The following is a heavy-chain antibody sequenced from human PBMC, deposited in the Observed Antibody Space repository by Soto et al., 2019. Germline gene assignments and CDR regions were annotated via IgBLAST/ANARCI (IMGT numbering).Heavy chain of an antibody. V-gene: IGHV3-9*01. CDR3: AKEKRLAVAGTAEFDY. D-gene: IGHD6-19*01. CDR2: ISWNSGSI. J-gene: IGHJ4*02. Sequence: GGSLRLSCAASGFTFDDYAMHWVRQAPGKGLEWVSGISWNSGSIGYADSVKGRFTISRDNAKNSLYLQMNSLRAEDTALYYCAKEKRLAVAGTAEFDYWGQGTLVTVSS. CDR1: GFTFDDYA.